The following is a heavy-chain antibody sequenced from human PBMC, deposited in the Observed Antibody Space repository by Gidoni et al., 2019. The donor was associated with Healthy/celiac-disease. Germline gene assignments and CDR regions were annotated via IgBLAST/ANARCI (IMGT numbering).Heavy chain of an antibody. CDR3: ARGSSGWYSEYGMDV. D-gene: IGHD6-19*01. V-gene: IGHV1-46*01. J-gene: IGHJ6*02. Sequence: QVQLVQSGAEVKKPGASVKVSGKASRYTFTSYYMHWVRQAPGQGLEWMGIINPSGGSTSYAQKFQGRVTMTRDTSTSIVYMELSSLRSEDTAVYYCARGSSGWYSEYGMDVWGQGTTVTVSS. CDR2: INPSGGST. CDR1: RYTFTSYY.